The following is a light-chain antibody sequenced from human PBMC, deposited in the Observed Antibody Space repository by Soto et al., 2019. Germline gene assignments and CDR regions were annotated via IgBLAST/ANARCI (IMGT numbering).Light chain of an antibody. V-gene: IGKV3-11*01. J-gene: IGKJ5*01. CDR3: QQPTNLPAFP. Sequence: EIVLTQSPATLSLSPGERATLSCRASQSVSNYLAWYQRKVGQAPRLLIYDASNRATGIPARFSGSGYGTTLTLTISSVYHEASAVLYCQQPTNLPAFPFGQGTLREIK. CDR1: QSVSNY. CDR2: DAS.